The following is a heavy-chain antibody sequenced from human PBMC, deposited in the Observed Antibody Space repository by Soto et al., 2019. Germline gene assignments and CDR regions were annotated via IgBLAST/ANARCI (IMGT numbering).Heavy chain of an antibody. V-gene: IGHV4-59*01. CDR1: GASISSYY. Sequence: SETLSLTCTVSGASISSYYWSWIRQPPGKGLEWIGYIYYSGSRKYNPSLKSRVTISVDTSKNQFSLRLSSAAAADTAVYFCATQRVGEFAAVHDYWGQGSPVTGSA. D-gene: IGHD3-16*01. J-gene: IGHJ4*02. CDR2: IYYSGSR. CDR3: ATQRVGEFAAVHDY.